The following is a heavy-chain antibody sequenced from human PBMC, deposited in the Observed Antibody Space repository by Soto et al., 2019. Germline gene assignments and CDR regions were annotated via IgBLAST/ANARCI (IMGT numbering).Heavy chain of an antibody. Sequence: SETLSLTCTVSGGSISSSSYYWGWIRQPPGKGLEWIGSIYYSGSTYYNPSLKSRVTISVDTSKNQLSLKLSSVTAADTAVYYCARNSVNYYDSSGYPPGSFDYWGQGTLVTVSS. CDR2: IYYSGST. CDR1: GGSISSSSYY. CDR3: ARNSVNYYDSSGYPPGSFDY. V-gene: IGHV4-39*01. D-gene: IGHD3-22*01. J-gene: IGHJ4*02.